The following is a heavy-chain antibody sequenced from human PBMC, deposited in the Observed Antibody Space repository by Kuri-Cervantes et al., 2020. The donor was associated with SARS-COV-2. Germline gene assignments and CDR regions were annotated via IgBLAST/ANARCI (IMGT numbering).Heavy chain of an antibody. CDR1: GFTFSSYS. CDR2: ISSSSSTI. V-gene: IGHV3-48*01. D-gene: IGHD5-18*01. CDR3: TRPHGYSYGSLRVDYYGMDV. Sequence: GGSLRLSCAASGFTFSSYSMNWVRQAPGKGLEWVSYISSSSSTIYYADSVKGRFTISRDNAKNSLYLQMNSLRAEDTAVYYCTRPHGYSYGSLRVDYYGMDVWGQGTTVTVSS. J-gene: IGHJ6*02.